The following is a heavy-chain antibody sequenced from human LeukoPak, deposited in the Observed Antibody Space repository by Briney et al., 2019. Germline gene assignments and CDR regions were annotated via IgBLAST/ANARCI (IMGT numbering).Heavy chain of an antibody. CDR2: INHSGST. V-gene: IGHV4-34*01. D-gene: IGHD3-10*01. CDR3: ARVWFGELAGVDY. CDR1: GGSFSGYY. J-gene: IGHJ4*02. Sequence: SETLSLTCAVYGGSFSGYYWSWIRQPPGKGLEWIGEINHSGSTNYNPSLKSRVTISVDTSKSQFSLKLSSVTAADTAVYYCARVWFGELAGVDYWGQGTLVTVSS.